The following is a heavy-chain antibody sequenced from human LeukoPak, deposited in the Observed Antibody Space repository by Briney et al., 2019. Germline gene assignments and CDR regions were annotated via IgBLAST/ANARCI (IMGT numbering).Heavy chain of an antibody. Sequence: GGSLRLSCASSGFTFNNYAMHWVRQAPGKGLEWVALISYDGRSKYYADSVKGRFTISRDNSKNTLYLQMNSLRPEDTAVYYCARDPQFPDNYYYYMDVWGKGTTVTVSS. V-gene: IGHV3-30*04. D-gene: IGHD1-14*01. CDR3: ARDPQFPDNYYYYMDV. J-gene: IGHJ6*03. CDR2: ISYDGRSK. CDR1: GFTFNNYA.